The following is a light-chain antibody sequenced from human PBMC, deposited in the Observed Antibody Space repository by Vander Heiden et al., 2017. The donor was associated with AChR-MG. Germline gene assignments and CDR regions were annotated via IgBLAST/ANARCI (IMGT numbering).Light chain of an antibody. V-gene: IGLV2-23*01. CDR1: SSDVGSYNL. J-gene: IGLJ1*01. Sequence: SALTQPASVSGSPGQSITISFPGTSSDVGSYNLVSLYQQHPGNAPKLMVYEGRKRTAGVSNRFSGSKSGNTASLTISGRQEEDEADYYGCSYEGSSTYVFGTGTKVTVL. CDR3: CSYEGSSTYV. CDR2: EGR.